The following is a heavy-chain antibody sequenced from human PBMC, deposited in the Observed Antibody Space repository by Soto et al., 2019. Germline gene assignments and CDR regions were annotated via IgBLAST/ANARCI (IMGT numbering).Heavy chain of an antibody. J-gene: IGHJ6*02. Sequence: SETLSLTCAVYGGSFSGYYWSWIRQPPGKGLEWIGEINHSGSTNYNPSLKSRVTISVDTSKNQFSLKLSSVTAADTAVYYCARGSSRGMDVWGQGTTVTVSS. V-gene: IGHV4-34*01. CDR3: ARGSSRGMDV. D-gene: IGHD6-6*01. CDR1: GGSFSGYY. CDR2: INHSGST.